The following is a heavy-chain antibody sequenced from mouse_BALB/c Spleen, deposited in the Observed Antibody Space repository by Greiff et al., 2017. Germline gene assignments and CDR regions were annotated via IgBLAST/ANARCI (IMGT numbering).Heavy chain of an antibody. J-gene: IGHJ1*01. CDR1: GFSLTSYG. D-gene: IGHD2-14*01. Sequence: VQLQQSGPGLVAPSQSLSITCTVSGFSLTSYGVHWVRQPPGKGLEWLGVIWAGGSTNYNSALMSRLSISKDNSKSQVFLKMNSLQTDDTAMYYCARDRRYSGWYFDVWGAGTTVTVSS. CDR3: ARDRRYSGWYFDV. V-gene: IGHV2-9*02. CDR2: IWAGGST.